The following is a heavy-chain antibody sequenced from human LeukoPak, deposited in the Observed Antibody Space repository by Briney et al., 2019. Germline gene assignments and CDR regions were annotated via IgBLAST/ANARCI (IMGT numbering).Heavy chain of an antibody. V-gene: IGHV1-69*01. J-gene: IGHJ3*02. D-gene: IGHD6-13*01. CDR1: GGTFSSYA. CDR2: IIPIFGTA. CDR3: ATPGYSSSGGAFDI. Sequence: ASVKVSCKASGGTFSSYAISWVRQAPGQGLEWMGGIIPIFGTANYAQKFQGRVTITADESTSTAYMELSSLRSEDTAVYYCATPGYSSSGGAFDIWGQGTMVTVSS.